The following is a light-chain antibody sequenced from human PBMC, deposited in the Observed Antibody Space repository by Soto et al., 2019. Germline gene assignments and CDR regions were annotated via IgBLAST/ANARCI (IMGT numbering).Light chain of an antibody. V-gene: IGLV2-23*01. CDR2: EGS. Sequence: QSVRTQPASVSGSPGQSITISCTGTSSDVGSYNLVSWYQQHPGKAPKLMIYEGSKRPSGVSNRFSGSKSGNTASLTISGLRAEDEADYYCCSYAGSSTYVFGTGTKVTVL. CDR3: CSYAGSSTYV. CDR1: SSDVGSYNL. J-gene: IGLJ1*01.